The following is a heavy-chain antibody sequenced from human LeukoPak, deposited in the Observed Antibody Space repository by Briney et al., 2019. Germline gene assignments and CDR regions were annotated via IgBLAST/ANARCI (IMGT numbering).Heavy chain of an antibody. CDR3: AREGSIAARRYYYYYMDV. J-gene: IGHJ6*03. D-gene: IGHD6-6*01. Sequence: ASVKVSRKASGYTFTSYDINWVRQATGQGLEWMGWMNPNSGNTGYAQKFQGRVTMTRNTSISTAYMELSSLRSEDTAVYYCAREGSIAARRYYYYYMDVWGKGTTVTVSS. CDR2: MNPNSGNT. V-gene: IGHV1-8*01. CDR1: GYTFTSYD.